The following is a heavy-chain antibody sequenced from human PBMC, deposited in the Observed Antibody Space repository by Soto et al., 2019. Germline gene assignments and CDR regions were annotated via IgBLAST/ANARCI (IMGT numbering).Heavy chain of an antibody. CDR3: TTGQIQLPFGPINDF. J-gene: IGHJ4*02. CDR1: GFTFSNAW. CDR2: IKSKTDGGTT. D-gene: IGHD3-16*01. Sequence: GGSLRLSCAASGFTFSNAWMNWVRQAPGKGLEWVGRIKSKTDGGTTDYAAPVKGRFTISRDDSKNTLYLQMNSLKTEDTAVYYCTTGQIQLPFGPINDFCGQGTLVTVSS. V-gene: IGHV3-15*07.